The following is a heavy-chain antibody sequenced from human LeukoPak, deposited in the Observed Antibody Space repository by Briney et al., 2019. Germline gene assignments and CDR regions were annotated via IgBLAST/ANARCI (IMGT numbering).Heavy chain of an antibody. Sequence: PGRSLRLSCAASGFTFDDYAMHWVRQAPGKGLEWVSGISWNSGSIGYADSVKGRFTISRDNAKNSLYLQMNSLRVEDTAVYYCAKGGIPDDPWGQGTLVTVSS. J-gene: IGHJ5*02. D-gene: IGHD2-21*01. CDR3: AKGGIPDDP. V-gene: IGHV3-9*01. CDR1: GFTFDDYA. CDR2: ISWNSGSI.